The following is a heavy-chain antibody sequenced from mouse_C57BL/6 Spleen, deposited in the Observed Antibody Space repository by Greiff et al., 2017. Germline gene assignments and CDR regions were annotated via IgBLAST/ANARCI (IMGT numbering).Heavy chain of an antibody. V-gene: IGHV14-1*01. J-gene: IGHJ3*01. CDR1: GFNIKDYY. CDR3: SLYYGSSPAY. CDR2: IDPEDGDT. Sequence: VQLQQSGAELVRPGASVKLSCTASGFNIKDYYMHWVKQRPEQGLEWIGRIDPEDGDTEYAPKFQGKATMTADTSSNTAYLQLSSLTSEDTAVYYCSLYYGSSPAYWGQGTLVTVSA. D-gene: IGHD1-1*01.